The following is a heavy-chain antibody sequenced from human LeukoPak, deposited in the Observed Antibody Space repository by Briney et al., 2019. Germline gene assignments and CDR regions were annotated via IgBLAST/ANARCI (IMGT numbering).Heavy chain of an antibody. J-gene: IGHJ6*03. CDR1: GGSISSSSYY. V-gene: IGHV4-39*07. D-gene: IGHD6-13*01. CDR3: ARGPGIAWEGYYYYYYYMDV. CDR2: IYTSGST. Sequence: KPSETLSLTCTVSGGSISSSSYYWGWIRQPPGKGLEWIGRIYTSGSTNYNPSLKRRVTMSVDTSKNQFSLKLSSVTAADTAVYYCARGPGIAWEGYYYYYYYMDVWGKGTTVTVSS.